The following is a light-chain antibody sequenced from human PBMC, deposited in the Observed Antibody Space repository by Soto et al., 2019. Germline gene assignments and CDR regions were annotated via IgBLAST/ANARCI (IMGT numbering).Light chain of an antibody. J-gene: IGKJ3*01. CDR2: GAS. CDR1: QSVTSN. CDR3: QQYNKWPPFT. Sequence: EIVMTQSPATLSVSPGERATLSCRASQSVTSNLAWYQQKPGQAPRLLIYGASARATGITARFSGSGSGTEFTLTISSLQSEDFAVYYCQQYNKWPPFTFGPGTKVDIK. V-gene: IGKV3-15*01.